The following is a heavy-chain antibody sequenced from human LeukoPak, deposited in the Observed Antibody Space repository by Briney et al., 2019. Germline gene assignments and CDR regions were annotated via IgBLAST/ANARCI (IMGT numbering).Heavy chain of an antibody. Sequence: QPGRSLRLSCIASGFTFGDYAMSWVRQAPGKGLEWVSTIGGSGGSTYYADSVKGRFTISRDNSKNTLYVQMKSLRAEDTAVYYCAKRSGSYYWGFDYWGQGTLVTVSS. D-gene: IGHD1-26*01. J-gene: IGHJ4*02. CDR1: GFTFGDYA. CDR2: IGGSGGST. CDR3: AKRSGSYYWGFDY. V-gene: IGHV3-23*01.